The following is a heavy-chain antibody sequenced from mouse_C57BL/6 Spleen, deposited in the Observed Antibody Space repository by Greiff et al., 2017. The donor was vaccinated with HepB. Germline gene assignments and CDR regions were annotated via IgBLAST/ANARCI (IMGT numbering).Heavy chain of an antibody. D-gene: IGHD2-4*01. J-gene: IGHJ1*03. CDR2: IYPGNSDT. Sequence: EVQLQQSGTVLARPGASVKMSCKTSGYTFTSYWMHWVKQRPGQGLEWIGAIYPGNSDTSYNQKFKGKAKLTAVTSASTAYMELSSLTNEDSAVYYWTRVYDYYWYFDVWGTGTTVTVSS. CDR3: TRVYDYYWYFDV. CDR1: GYTFTSYW. V-gene: IGHV1-5*01.